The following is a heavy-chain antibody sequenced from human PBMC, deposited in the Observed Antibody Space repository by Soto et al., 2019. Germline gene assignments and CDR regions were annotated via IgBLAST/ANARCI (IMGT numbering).Heavy chain of an antibody. Sequence: GGSLRLSCAASGFTFSSYAMHWVRQAPGKGLEWVAVISYDGSNKYYADSVKGRFTISRDNSKNTLYLQMNSLRAEDTAVYYCARSDYWGQGTLVTVSS. CDR1: GFTFSSYA. CDR3: ARSDY. J-gene: IGHJ4*02. V-gene: IGHV3-30-3*01. CDR2: ISYDGSNK.